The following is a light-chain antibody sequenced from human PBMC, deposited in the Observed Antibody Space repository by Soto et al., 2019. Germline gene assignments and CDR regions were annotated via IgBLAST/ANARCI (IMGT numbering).Light chain of an antibody. CDR3: SSSVSNNIVV. J-gene: IGLJ3*02. V-gene: IGLV2-14*01. CDR2: EVI. CDR1: SSDVGDYNY. Sequence: QSVLTQPASVSGSXGXXXXISCTGTSSDVGDYNYVSWYQQHPGKAPKLIIYEVIHRLSGVSNRFSGSKSGYTASLTISGLQDEDEADYYCSSSVSNNIVVFGGGTQLTVL.